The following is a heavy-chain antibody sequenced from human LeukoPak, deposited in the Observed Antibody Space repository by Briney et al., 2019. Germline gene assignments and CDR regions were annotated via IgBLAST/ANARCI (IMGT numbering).Heavy chain of an antibody. CDR2: IGTAGDT. D-gene: IGHD2-15*01. CDR3: ARAVGGYCSGGSCYPGGPGDY. J-gene: IGHJ4*02. Sequence: GGSLRLSCAASGFTFSSYDMHWVRQATGKGLEWVSAIGTAGDTYYPGSVKGRFTISRENAKNSLYLQMNSLRAGDTAVYYCARAVGGYCSGGSCYPGGPGDYWGQGTLVTVSS. V-gene: IGHV3-13*01. CDR1: GFTFSSYD.